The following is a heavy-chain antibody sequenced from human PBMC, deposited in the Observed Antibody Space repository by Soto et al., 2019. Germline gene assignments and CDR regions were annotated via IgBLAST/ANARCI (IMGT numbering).Heavy chain of an antibody. V-gene: IGHV4-31*03. CDR2: IYYSGST. J-gene: IGHJ5*02. CDR1: GGSISSGGYY. Sequence: QVQLQESGPGLVKPSQTLSLTCTVSGGSISSGGYYWSWIRQHPGKGLEWIGYIYYSGSTYYNPSLKSRVTISVDTSKNQFSLKLSSVTAADTAVYYCASSSGHYYGSGSYYKRVSWFDPWGQGTLVTVSS. D-gene: IGHD3-10*01. CDR3: ASSSGHYYGSGSYYKRVSWFDP.